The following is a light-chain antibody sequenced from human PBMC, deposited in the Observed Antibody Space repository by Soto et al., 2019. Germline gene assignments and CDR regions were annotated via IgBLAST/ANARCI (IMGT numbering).Light chain of an antibody. CDR3: SSYTSSSTFGAV. V-gene: IGLV2-18*02. CDR1: SSDVGSYNR. Sequence: QPVLTQPPSVSGSPGQSVTISCTGTSSDVGSYNRVSWYQQPPGTAPKLMIYEVSNRPSGVPDRFSGSKSGNTASLTISGLQAEDEADYYCSSYTSSSTFGAVFGGGTKLTVL. J-gene: IGLJ2*01. CDR2: EVS.